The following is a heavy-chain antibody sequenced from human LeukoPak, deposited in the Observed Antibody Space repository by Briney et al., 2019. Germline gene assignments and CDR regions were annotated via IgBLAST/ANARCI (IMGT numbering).Heavy chain of an antibody. Sequence: SETLSLTCTVSGGSISNYYWSWIRQPPGKGLEWIGYIYSSGSTNYNPSLKSRVTISVGTSKNQFSLKLSSVTAADTAVYYCARHRRLVGATDVHSFDIWGQGTMVTVSS. V-gene: IGHV4-4*09. CDR3: ARHRRLVGATDVHSFDI. J-gene: IGHJ3*02. CDR1: GGSISNYY. D-gene: IGHD1-26*01. CDR2: IYSSGST.